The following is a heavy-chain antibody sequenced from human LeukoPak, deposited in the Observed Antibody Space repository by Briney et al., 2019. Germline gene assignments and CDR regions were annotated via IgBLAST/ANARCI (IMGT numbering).Heavy chain of an antibody. Sequence: PGGSLRLSCAASGFTVSSNYMSWVRQAPGKGLEWVSVIYSGGSTYYADSVKGRFTISRDNSKNTLYLQMNSLRAEDTAIYYCAKVFAAGDSSGYYYYPLGYWGQGTLVTVSS. CDR3: AKVFAAGDSSGYYYYPLGY. CDR2: IYSGGST. J-gene: IGHJ4*02. D-gene: IGHD3-22*01. CDR1: GFTVSSNY. V-gene: IGHV3-66*01.